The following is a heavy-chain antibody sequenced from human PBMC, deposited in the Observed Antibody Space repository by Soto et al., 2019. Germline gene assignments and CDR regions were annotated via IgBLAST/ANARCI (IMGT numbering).Heavy chain of an antibody. CDR1: GYTFTSYD. V-gene: IGHV1-8*01. CDR2: MNPNSGNT. Sequence: QVHLVQSGAEVKKPGASVKVSCKASGYTFTSYDINWVRQATGQGLEWMGWMNPNSGNTGYAQKFQGNVPMTRNTSISTAYMELSSLRSEDTAGYYCARWPDGYYYYGMDVWGHGTTVTVSS. CDR3: ARWPDGYYYYGMDV. J-gene: IGHJ6*02.